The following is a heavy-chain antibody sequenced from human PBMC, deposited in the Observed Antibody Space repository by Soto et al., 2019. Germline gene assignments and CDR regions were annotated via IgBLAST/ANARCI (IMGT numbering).Heavy chain of an antibody. CDR3: RSGDRPSST. V-gene: IGHV3-7*02. D-gene: IGHD2-15*01. J-gene: IGHJ1*01. Sequence: PCRPKRRSWGAFGFSFSAFWRNWVRQAPGRGLEWVANINQDGSEEYYVDSVKGRFTISRDNAQNSLYLQMNSLRVEFPAVYYCRSGDRPSSTWGQGTLVTVTS. CDR1: GFSFSAFW. CDR2: INQDGSEE.